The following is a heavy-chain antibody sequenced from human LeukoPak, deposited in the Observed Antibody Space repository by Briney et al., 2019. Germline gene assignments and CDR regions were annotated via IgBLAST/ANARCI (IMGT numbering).Heavy chain of an antibody. Sequence: PGGFLRLSCAASGFTVSSNYMSWVRQAPGKGLEWVSVIYSGGSTYYADSVKGRFTISRDNSKNTLYLQMNSLRAEDTAVYYCAKRPTNIVVVPSDAFDIWGQGTMVTVSS. D-gene: IGHD2-2*01. CDR3: AKRPTNIVVVPSDAFDI. CDR1: GFTVSSNY. CDR2: IYSGGST. J-gene: IGHJ3*02. V-gene: IGHV3-53*01.